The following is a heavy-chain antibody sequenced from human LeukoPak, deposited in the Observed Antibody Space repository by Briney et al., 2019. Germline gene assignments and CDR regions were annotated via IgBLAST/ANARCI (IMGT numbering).Heavy chain of an antibody. CDR2: IYYSGST. V-gene: IGHV4-59*01. Sequence: SETLSLTCTVSGGSISSYYWSWIREPPGKGLEWIGYIYYSGSTNYNPSLKSRVTISVDTSKNQFSLKLRSVTAADTAVYYCARVTGYDWESFYDYWGQGTLVTVSS. D-gene: IGHD5-12*01. CDR1: GGSISSYY. CDR3: ARVTGYDWESFYDY. J-gene: IGHJ4*02.